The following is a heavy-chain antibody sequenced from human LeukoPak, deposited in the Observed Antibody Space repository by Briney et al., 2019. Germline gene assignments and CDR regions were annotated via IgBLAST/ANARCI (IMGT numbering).Heavy chain of an antibody. D-gene: IGHD3-16*01. V-gene: IGHV3-21*01. CDR2: ISSSSSYI. CDR1: GFTFSSYS. J-gene: IGHJ4*02. Sequence: GSLRLSCAASGFTFSSYSMNWVRQAPGKGLEWVSSISSSSSYIYYADSVKGRFTISRDNAKNSLYLQMNSLRAEDTAVYYCARRSRYYDYVWGSSRRGYWGQGTLVTVSS. CDR3: ARRSRYYDYVWGSSRRGY.